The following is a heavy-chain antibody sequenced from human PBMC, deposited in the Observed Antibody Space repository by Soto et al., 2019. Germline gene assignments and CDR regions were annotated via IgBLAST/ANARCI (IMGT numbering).Heavy chain of an antibody. V-gene: IGHV1-8*01. CDR1: GYTFTSYD. D-gene: IGHD2-15*01. CDR2: MNPNSGNT. Sequence: ASVKVSCKASGYTFTSYDINWVRQATGQGLEWMGWMNPNSGNTGYAQKFQGRVTMTRNTSISTAYMELSSLRSEDTAVYYCARPRPFLRGWYFQGDYWGQGTLVTVPQ. J-gene: IGHJ4*02. CDR3: ARPRPFLRGWYFQGDY.